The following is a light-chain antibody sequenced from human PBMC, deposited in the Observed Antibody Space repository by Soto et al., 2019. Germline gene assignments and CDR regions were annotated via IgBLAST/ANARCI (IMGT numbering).Light chain of an antibody. CDR2: SNN. V-gene: IGLV1-40*01. Sequence: QSVLTQPPSVSGAPGQTVTISCTGSNSNIGSHFDVHWYQQRPGTAPKLLIFSNNNRPSGVPDRFSGSRSGTSASLDITGLQAEDEADYFCQSYDRTLGGSRIFGTGTKVTVL. CDR1: NSNIGSHFD. J-gene: IGLJ1*01. CDR3: QSYDRTLGGSRI.